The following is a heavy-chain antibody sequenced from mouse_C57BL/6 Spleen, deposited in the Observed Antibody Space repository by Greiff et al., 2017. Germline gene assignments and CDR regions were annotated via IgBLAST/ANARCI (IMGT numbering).Heavy chain of an antibody. CDR3: AREGLRPHYYAMDY. J-gene: IGHJ4*01. Sequence: VQLQQSGPVLVKPGASVKMSCKASGYTFTDYYMNWVKQSHGKSLEWIGVINPYNGGTSYNQKFKGKATLTVDKSSSTAYMELNSLTSEDSAVYYCAREGLRPHYYAMDYWGQGTSVTVSS. CDR2: INPYNGGT. D-gene: IGHD3-1*01. V-gene: IGHV1-19*01. CDR1: GYTFTDYY.